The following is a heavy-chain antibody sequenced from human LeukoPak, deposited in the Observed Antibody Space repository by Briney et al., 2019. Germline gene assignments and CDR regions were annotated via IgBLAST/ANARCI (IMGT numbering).Heavy chain of an antibody. CDR1: GGTFSSYA. J-gene: IGHJ4*02. D-gene: IGHD6-19*01. CDR3: ARVSRRRSIAGANDY. CDR2: IIPIFGTA. Sequence: WASVKVSCKASGGTFSSYAISWVRQAPGQGLEWMGGIIPIFGTANYAQKFQGRVTITADESTSTAYMELSSLRSEDTAVYYCARVSRRRSIAGANDYWGQGTLVTVSS. V-gene: IGHV1-69*13.